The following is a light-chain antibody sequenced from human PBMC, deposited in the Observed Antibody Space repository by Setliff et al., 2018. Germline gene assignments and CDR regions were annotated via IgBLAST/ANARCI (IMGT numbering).Light chain of an antibody. V-gene: IGLV2-23*02. J-gene: IGLJ1*01. Sequence: QSALTPPASVSGSPGQSVTISCTGTNNDVGAYNYVSWYQQHPGKAPKFMIYGVSKRSSGASDRFSGSKSGNTASLTISGLQAEDEADYYCCSYAGGSTYVFGTGTKV. CDR3: CSYAGGSTYV. CDR2: GVS. CDR1: NNDVGAYNY.